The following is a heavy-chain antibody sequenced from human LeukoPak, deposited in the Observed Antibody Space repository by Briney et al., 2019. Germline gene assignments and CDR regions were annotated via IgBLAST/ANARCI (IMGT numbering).Heavy chain of an antibody. D-gene: IGHD2-2*01. CDR2: IFPDDSDT. V-gene: IGHV5-51*01. CDR1: GYSFTCYW. Sequence: GESLKISCKASGYSFTCYWLGWVRQVPGKGLEWMGFIFPDDSDTRYSPSFEGQVTISADKSISTAYLQWSSLKASDSAMYYCARRPYCSSTSCYRYFDLWGRGTLVTVSS. J-gene: IGHJ2*01. CDR3: ARRPYCSSTSCYRYFDL.